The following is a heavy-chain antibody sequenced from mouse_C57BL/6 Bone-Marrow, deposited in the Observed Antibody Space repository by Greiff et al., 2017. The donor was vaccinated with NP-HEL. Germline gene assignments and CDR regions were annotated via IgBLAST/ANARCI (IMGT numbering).Heavy chain of an antibody. D-gene: IGHD1-1*01. J-gene: IGHJ3*01. CDR2: ILPSIGRT. CDR3: ARRGYGSPFAY. CDR1: DSEVFTIAY. V-gene: IGHV15-2*01. Sequence: VQLQQSGSELRSPGSSVKLSCKDFDSEVFTIAYMSWVRQKPGHGFEWIGGILPSIGRTIYGEKFEDKATLDADTLSNTAYLELNSLTSEDSAIYYCARRGYGSPFAYWGQGTLVTVSA.